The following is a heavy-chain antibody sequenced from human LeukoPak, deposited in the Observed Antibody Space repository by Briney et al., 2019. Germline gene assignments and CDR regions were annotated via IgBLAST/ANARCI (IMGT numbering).Heavy chain of an antibody. CDR3: ARVGGDYGMDV. CDR2: IYYSGST. CDR1: GGPISNYY. Sequence: SETLSLTCTVSGGPISNYYWSWFRQPPGKGLECIGYIYYSGSTNYNPSLKSRVTISVDTSKNQFSLKLSSVTAADTAVYYCARVGGDYGMDVWGQGTTVTVSS. J-gene: IGHJ6*02. V-gene: IGHV4-59*01. D-gene: IGHD3-16*01.